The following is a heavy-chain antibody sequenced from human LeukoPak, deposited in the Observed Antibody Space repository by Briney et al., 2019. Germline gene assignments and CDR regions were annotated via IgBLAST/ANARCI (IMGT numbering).Heavy chain of an antibody. D-gene: IGHD3-10*01. CDR1: GYTLTELS. CDR3: ATVPYYYGSGREIALDY. V-gene: IGHV1-24*01. CDR2: FDPEDGET. Sequence: ASVKVSCKVSGYTLTELSMHWVRQAPGKGLEWMGGFDPEDGETIYAQKFQGRVTMTEDTSTDTAYMELSSLRSEDTAVYYCATVPYYYGSGREIALDYWGQGTLVTVSS. J-gene: IGHJ4*02.